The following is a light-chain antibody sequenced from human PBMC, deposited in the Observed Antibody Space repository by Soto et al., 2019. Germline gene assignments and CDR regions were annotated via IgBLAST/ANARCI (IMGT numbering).Light chain of an antibody. CDR1: NIESKS. V-gene: IGLV3-21*02. CDR3: QVWDTSSDHYV. Sequence: SYELNQPHSVSVAPGPTARITCGGTNIESKSVHWYQQRPGQAPVLVSYVDSDRPSGIPDRFSASTSGNTAALTISRVEAGDEADYYCQVWDTSSDHYVFGSGTKLPVL. J-gene: IGLJ1*01. CDR2: VDS.